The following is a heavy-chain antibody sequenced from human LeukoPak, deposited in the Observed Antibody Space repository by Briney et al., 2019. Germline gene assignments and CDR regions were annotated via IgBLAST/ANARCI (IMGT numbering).Heavy chain of an antibody. V-gene: IGHV3-21*01. Sequence: GGSPRLSCAASGFTFSSYSMNWVRQAPGKGLEWVSSISSSSSYIYYADSVKGRFTISRDNAKNSLYLQMNSLRAEDTAVYYCAREVGRFLEWLPTYYFDYWGQGTLVTVSS. J-gene: IGHJ4*02. CDR2: ISSSSSYI. CDR1: GFTFSSYS. CDR3: AREVGRFLEWLPTYYFDY. D-gene: IGHD3-3*01.